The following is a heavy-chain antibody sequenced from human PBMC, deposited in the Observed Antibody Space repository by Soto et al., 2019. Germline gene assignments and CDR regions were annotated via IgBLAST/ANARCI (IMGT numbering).Heavy chain of an antibody. CDR3: ARGMDV. CDR1: GGSFSGYY. J-gene: IGHJ6*02. Sequence: SETLSLTCAVYGGSFSGYYWSWIRQPPGKGLEWIGEINPSGSTNYNPSLKSRVTISVDTSKNQFSLKLSSVTAADTAVYYCARGMDVWGQGTTVTVSS. V-gene: IGHV4-34*01. CDR2: INPSGST.